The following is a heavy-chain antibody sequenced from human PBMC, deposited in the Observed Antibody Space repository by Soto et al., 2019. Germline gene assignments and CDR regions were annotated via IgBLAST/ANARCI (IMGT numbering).Heavy chain of an antibody. CDR2: INTDATTT. V-gene: IGHV3-74*01. CDR1: GFTFSNYW. D-gene: IGHD3-22*01. CDR3: ARGGSYYDSSGTGY. Sequence: EVQLVESGGALVQPGGSLRLSCAASGFTFSNYWMHWVRQAPGKGLVWVSRINTDATTTSYADYVKGRFTISRDNAKNTLFLQMNSLRAEDTAVYYCARGGSYYDSSGTGYWGQGTLVTVSS. J-gene: IGHJ4*02.